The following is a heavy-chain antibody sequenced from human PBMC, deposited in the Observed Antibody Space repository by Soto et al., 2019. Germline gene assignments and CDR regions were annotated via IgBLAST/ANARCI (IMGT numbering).Heavy chain of an antibody. J-gene: IGHJ6*04. Sequence: ASVKVSCKASGFTFSAYYIYWVRQAPGQGLEWIGWINPNSGGTNNAQKFQGRVTMTRDTSTSTVYMELSALISDDTAVYFCGRSLLDKYSSGGRPVYWGRDVGGKGTRATVP. CDR3: GRSLLDKYSSGGRPVYWGRDV. V-gene: IGHV1-2*02. CDR2: INPNSGGT. CDR1: GFTFSAYY. D-gene: IGHD2-15*01.